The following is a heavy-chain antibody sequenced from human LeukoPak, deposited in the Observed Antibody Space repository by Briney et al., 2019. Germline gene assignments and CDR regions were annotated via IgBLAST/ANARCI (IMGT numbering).Heavy chain of an antibody. D-gene: IGHD2-8*01. V-gene: IGHV3-74*01. Sequence: GGSLRLSCAGSGWMHWVRQAPGKGLVWVSGINDLGTATYYADSVKGRFTISRDNAKNTVSLQMNSLSAEDTAVYYCAGVFDSWGQGFLVTVSS. CDR3: AGVFDS. CDR2: INDLGTAT. CDR1: GW. J-gene: IGHJ4*02.